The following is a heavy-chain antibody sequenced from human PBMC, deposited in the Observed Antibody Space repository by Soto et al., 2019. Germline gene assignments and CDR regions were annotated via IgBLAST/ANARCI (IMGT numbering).Heavy chain of an antibody. CDR1: GGSFANYY. Sequence: KTSETLSLTCAVYGGSFANYYWNWIRQPPGKGLEWIGEINYSGSTDYNPSLESRVTISVDTSKNQFSLNLSSVTAADTAIYYCARVGRYTSGWYLDYFVYWGQGTVVTVSS. CDR2: INYSGST. D-gene: IGHD6-19*01. J-gene: IGHJ4*02. V-gene: IGHV4-34*01. CDR3: ARVGRYTSGWYLDYFVY.